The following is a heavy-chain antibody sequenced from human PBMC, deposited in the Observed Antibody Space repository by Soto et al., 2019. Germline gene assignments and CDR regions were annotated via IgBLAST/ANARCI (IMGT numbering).Heavy chain of an antibody. V-gene: IGHV1-46*01. CDR3: ARMGYYYYYGMDV. CDR1: GYTFTSYY. Sequence: ASVKVSCKASGYTFTSYYMHWVRQAPGQGLEWMGIINPSGGSTSYAQKFQGRVTMTRDTSTSTVYMELSSLRSVDTATYYCARMGYYYYYGMDVWGQGTTVTVSS. CDR2: INPSGGST. J-gene: IGHJ6*02.